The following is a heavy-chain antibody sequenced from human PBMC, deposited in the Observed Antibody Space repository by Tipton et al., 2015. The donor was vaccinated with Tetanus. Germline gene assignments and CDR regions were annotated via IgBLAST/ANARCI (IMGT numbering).Heavy chain of an antibody. V-gene: IGHV3-11*01. Sequence: GSLRLSCAASGFTFSSFAMSWVRQAPGKGLEWVSYISRSGTNIHYADSVKGRFTVSRDNAKNSLYLQMNGLRVEDTAVYYCARDIDVPGTTLYFDYWGQGTLVTVSS. D-gene: IGHD1-1*01. J-gene: IGHJ4*02. CDR3: ARDIDVPGTTLYFDY. CDR1: GFTFSSFA. CDR2: ISRSGTNI.